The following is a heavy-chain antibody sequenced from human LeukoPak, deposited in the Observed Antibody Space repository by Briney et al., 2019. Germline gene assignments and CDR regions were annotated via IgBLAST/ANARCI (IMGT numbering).Heavy chain of an antibody. CDR3: ATYSSGWHGGFDP. V-gene: IGHV4-30-4*08. CDR2: IYYSGNT. J-gene: IGHJ5*02. Sequence: PSQTLSLTCTVSGGTISSADYYWSWIRQPPGKGLEWIGYIYYSGNTYYNPSLKSRVTISVDRSKNQFSLKLSSVTAADTAVYYCATYSSGWHGGFDPWGQGTLVTVSS. D-gene: IGHD6-19*01. CDR1: GGTISSADYY.